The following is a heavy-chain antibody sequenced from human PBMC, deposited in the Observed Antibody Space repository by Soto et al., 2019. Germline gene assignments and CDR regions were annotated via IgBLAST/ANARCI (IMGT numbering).Heavy chain of an antibody. Sequence: SETLSLTCTVSGGSISSYYWSWIRQPPGKGLEWIGYIYYSGSTNYNPSLKSRVTISVDTSKNQFSLKLSSVTAADTAVYYCAREGGFQEGKPVYYYYGMDVWGQGTTVTVSS. D-gene: IGHD3-16*01. CDR3: AREGGFQEGKPVYYYYGMDV. J-gene: IGHJ6*02. V-gene: IGHV4-59*01. CDR2: IYYSGST. CDR1: GGSISSYY.